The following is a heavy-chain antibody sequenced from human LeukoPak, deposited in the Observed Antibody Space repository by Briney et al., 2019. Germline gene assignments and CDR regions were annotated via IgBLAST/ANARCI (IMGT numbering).Heavy chain of an antibody. J-gene: IGHJ5*02. V-gene: IGHV1-46*01. Sequence: ASVKVSCKASGYTFTSYYMHWVRQAPGQGLEWMGIINPSGGSTSYAQKFQGRVTMTRDMSTSTVYMELSSLRSEDTAVYYCARDWVRGGHVDWFDPWGQGTLVTVSS. D-gene: IGHD3-10*01. CDR1: GYTFTSYY. CDR3: ARDWVRGGHVDWFDP. CDR2: INPSGGST.